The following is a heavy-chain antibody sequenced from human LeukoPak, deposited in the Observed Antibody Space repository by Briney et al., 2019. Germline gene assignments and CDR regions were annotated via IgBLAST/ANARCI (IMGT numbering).Heavy chain of an antibody. D-gene: IGHD3-22*01. CDR1: GGSFSGYY. J-gene: IGHJ3*02. Sequence: SETLSLTCAVYGGSFSGYYWSWIRQPPGKGLEWIGEINHSGSTNYNPSLKSRVTISVDTSKNQFSLKLSSVTAADTAVYYCARRSSYDSSGLDAFDIWGQGTMVTVSS. CDR3: ARRSSYDSSGLDAFDI. CDR2: INHSGST. V-gene: IGHV4-34*01.